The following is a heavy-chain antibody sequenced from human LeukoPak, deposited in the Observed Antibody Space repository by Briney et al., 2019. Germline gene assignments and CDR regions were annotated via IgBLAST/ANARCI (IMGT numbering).Heavy chain of an antibody. CDR3: ARVHSSGWSRYYYYMGV. CDR2: IYYSGST. J-gene: IGHJ6*03. D-gene: IGHD6-19*01. V-gene: IGHV4-59*11. CDR1: GGSISSHY. Sequence: SETLSLTCTVSGGSISSHYWSWIRQPPGKGLEWIGYIYYSGSTNYNPSLKSRVTISVDTSKNQFSLKLSSVTAADTAVYYCARVHSSGWSRYYYYMGVWGKGTTVTVSS.